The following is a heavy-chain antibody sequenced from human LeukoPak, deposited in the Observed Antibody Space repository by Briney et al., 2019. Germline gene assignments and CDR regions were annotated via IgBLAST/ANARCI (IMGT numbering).Heavy chain of an antibody. Sequence: GGSLRLSCAASGFTFSSYEMNWVRQAPGKGLEWVSYISSSGSTIYYADSVKGRFTISRDNAKNSLYLRMNSLRAEDTAVYYCARGALRSGSWFDPWGQGTLVTVSS. CDR3: ARGALRSGSWFDP. D-gene: IGHD4-17*01. CDR2: ISSSGSTI. J-gene: IGHJ5*02. V-gene: IGHV3-48*03. CDR1: GFTFSSYE.